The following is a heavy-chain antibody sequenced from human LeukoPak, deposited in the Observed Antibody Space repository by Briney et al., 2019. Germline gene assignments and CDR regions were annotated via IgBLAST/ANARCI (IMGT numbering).Heavy chain of an antibody. CDR3: AKGGLPAALRFSHFDS. CDR2: ISGSGGST. V-gene: IGHV3-23*01. Sequence: GGSLRLSCAASGFTFSTYAMSWVRQAPGKGLEWVSSISGSGGSTYLADSVKGRFAITRDNSKNTLDLQMDSLRADDTAVYYCAKGGLPAALRFSHFDSWGQGTLVTVST. D-gene: IGHD2-2*01. J-gene: IGHJ4*02. CDR1: GFTFSTYA.